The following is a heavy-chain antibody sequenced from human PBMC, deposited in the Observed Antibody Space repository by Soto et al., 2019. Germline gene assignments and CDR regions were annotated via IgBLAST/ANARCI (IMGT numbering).Heavy chain of an antibody. J-gene: IGHJ4*02. D-gene: IGHD3-10*01. CDR1: GGSISSGDYY. CDR3: AQGLWFGDLRL. Sequence: PSETLSLTCTVSGGSISSGDYYWSWIRQPPGKGLEWIGYIYYSENTNYNPSLKSRVTISGDTSKNQFSLKLSSVTAADTAVYYCAQGLWFGDLRLWGQGTLVTVSS. V-gene: IGHV4-61*08. CDR2: IYYSENT.